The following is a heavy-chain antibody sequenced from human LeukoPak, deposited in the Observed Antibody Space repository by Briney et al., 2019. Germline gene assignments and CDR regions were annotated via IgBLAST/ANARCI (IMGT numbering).Heavy chain of an antibody. CDR2: IYYSGST. D-gene: IGHD7-27*01. Sequence: SETLSLTCTVSGGSISSYYWSWIRQPPGKGLEWIGYIYYSGSTNYNPSLKSRVTISVDTSKNQFSLRLTSVTAADTAVYYRARLSPLTGAYYYMDVWGKGTTVTVSS. V-gene: IGHV4-59*01. CDR3: ARLSPLTGAYYYMDV. CDR1: GGSISSYY. J-gene: IGHJ6*03.